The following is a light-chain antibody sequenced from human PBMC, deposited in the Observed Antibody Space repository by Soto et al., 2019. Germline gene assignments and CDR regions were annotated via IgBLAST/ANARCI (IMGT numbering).Light chain of an antibody. CDR1: QSVSNY. Sequence: EIVLTQSPGTLSLSPGERATLSCRASQSVSNYLAWYQRTPGQAPRLLIYGASSRATGIPDRFSGSGSGTDFTLTISRLEPEDFAVYYCHQYGGSPQTFGQGTKVEIK. CDR3: HQYGGSPQT. CDR2: GAS. J-gene: IGKJ1*01. V-gene: IGKV3-20*01.